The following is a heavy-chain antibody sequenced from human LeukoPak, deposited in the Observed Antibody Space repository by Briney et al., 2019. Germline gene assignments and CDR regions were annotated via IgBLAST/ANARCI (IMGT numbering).Heavy chain of an antibody. CDR3: SRESGPFSPFGF. D-gene: IGHD1-26*01. J-gene: IGHJ4*02. CDR1: GFTVSTYY. V-gene: IGHV4-4*02. Sequence: GSLRLSCAASGFTVSTYYMSWVRQPPGQGLEWIGEISLRGLTNYNPSLRSRLTMSLDESKNQVSLNLTSVTAADTAVYYCSRESGPFSPFGFWGQGTLVSVHS. CDR2: ISLRGLT.